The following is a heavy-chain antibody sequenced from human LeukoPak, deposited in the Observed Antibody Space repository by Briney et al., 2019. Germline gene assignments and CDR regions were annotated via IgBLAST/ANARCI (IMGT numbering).Heavy chain of an antibody. CDR2: TFSSGST. CDR1: GGSINSGTDY. D-gene: IGHD2-15*01. Sequence: ASETLSLTCTVPGGSINSGTDYWSWIRQPAGKGLEWIGHTFSSGSTNYNPSLKSRVTISVDTSKNQFSLSLTSVTAADTAIYYCAKTWSGTFHIWAQGTMVTVSS. V-gene: IGHV4-61*09. CDR3: AKTWSGTFHI. J-gene: IGHJ3*02.